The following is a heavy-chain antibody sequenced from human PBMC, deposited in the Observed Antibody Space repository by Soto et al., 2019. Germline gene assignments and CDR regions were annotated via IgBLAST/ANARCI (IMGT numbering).Heavy chain of an antibody. CDR2: IYYSGST. CDR1: GGSISSSSYY. Sequence: QLQLQESGPGLVKPSETLSLTCTVSGGSISSSSYYWGWIRQPPGKGLEWIGSIYYSGSTYYNPSLKSRVTISVDTSKNQFSLKLSSVTAADTAVYYCARQKLIDYYYGMDVWGQGTTVTVSS. D-gene: IGHD2-15*01. J-gene: IGHJ6*02. CDR3: ARQKLIDYYYGMDV. V-gene: IGHV4-39*01.